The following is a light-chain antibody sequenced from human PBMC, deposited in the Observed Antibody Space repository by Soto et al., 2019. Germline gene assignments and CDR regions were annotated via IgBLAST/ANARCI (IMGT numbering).Light chain of an antibody. CDR3: QVWDSSSDRVV. CDR1: NIETKS. V-gene: IGLV3-21*04. Sequence: SYELTQPPSVSVAPGKTATITCGGNNIETKSVHWYQQKPGQAPVLVIYYDSDRPSGIPERFSGSNSGNTATLTISRVEAGDEADYYCQVWDSSSDRVVFGGGTKLTVL. J-gene: IGLJ2*01. CDR2: YDS.